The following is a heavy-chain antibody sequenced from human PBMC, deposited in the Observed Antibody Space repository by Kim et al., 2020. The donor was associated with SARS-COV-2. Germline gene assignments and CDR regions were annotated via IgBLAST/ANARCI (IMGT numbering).Heavy chain of an antibody. CDR3: VYYGSGSHDY. Sequence: SVKVSCKASGGTFSSYAISWVRQAPGQGLEWMGGIIPIFGTANYAQKFQGRVTITADKSTSTAYMELSSLRSEDTAVYYCVYYGSGSHDYWGQGTLVTVSS. J-gene: IGHJ4*02. V-gene: IGHV1-69*06. CDR1: GGTFSSYA. D-gene: IGHD3-10*01. CDR2: IIPIFGTA.